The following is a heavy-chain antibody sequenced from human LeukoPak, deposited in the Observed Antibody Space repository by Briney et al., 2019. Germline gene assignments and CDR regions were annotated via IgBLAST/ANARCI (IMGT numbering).Heavy chain of an antibody. V-gene: IGHV1-18*01. Sequence: GASVKVSCKASGYTFTSYGISWVRQAPGQGLEWMGRISAYNGNTNYAQKLQGRVTMTTDTSTSTAYMELRSLRSDDTAVYYCARDRDSSSWTTDFDYWGQGTLVTVSS. J-gene: IGHJ4*02. CDR2: ISAYNGNT. CDR1: GYTFTSYG. CDR3: ARDRDSSSWTTDFDY. D-gene: IGHD6-13*01.